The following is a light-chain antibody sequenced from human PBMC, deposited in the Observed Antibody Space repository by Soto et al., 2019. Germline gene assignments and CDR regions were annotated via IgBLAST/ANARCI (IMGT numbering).Light chain of an antibody. Sequence: DIQMTQSPSTLSASVGDRVTITCRASQSISSWLAWYQQKPGKAPKLLIYKASSLESGVPSMFSGSGSGTEFTLTISSLQHDDFATYYCQQYNSYWTFGQGTKVEIK. J-gene: IGKJ1*01. V-gene: IGKV1-5*03. CDR1: QSISSW. CDR3: QQYNSYWT. CDR2: KAS.